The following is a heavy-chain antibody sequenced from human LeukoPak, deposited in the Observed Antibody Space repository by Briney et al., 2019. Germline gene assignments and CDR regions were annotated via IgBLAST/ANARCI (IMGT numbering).Heavy chain of an antibody. CDR3: AQDWIDGDSGIDQ. D-gene: IGHD4-17*01. CDR1: AFTFSRFA. J-gene: IGHJ4*02. V-gene: IGHV3-23*01. Sequence: GGSLRLSCAASAFTFSRFAMSWVRQAPGKGLEWVSAIRAGSVVTYYADFVKGRFTISRDNSKNMLFLQMNSLKVEDTAIYFCAQDWIDGDSGIDQWGQGTLVTVSA. CDR2: IRAGSVVT.